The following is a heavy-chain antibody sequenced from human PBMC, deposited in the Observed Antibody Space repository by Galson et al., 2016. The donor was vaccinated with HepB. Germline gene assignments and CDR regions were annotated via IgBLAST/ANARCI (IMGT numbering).Heavy chain of an antibody. J-gene: IGHJ6*04. CDR3: ARATDYGDYANGMDV. Sequence: CAISGDSVSSNSVTWSWIRQSPSRGLEWLGRTYYRSRWGWDQDYAISVKSRISINSDTSGNQFSLQLRSVTPEDTAVYYCARATDYGDYANGMDVWDKGTMVTVSS. V-gene: IGHV6-1*01. CDR1: GDSVSSNSVT. D-gene: IGHD4-17*01. CDR2: TYYRSRWGWDQ.